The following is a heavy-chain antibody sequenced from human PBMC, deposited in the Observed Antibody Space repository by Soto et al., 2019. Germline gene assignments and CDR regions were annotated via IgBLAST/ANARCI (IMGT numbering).Heavy chain of an antibody. D-gene: IGHD3-3*01. Sequence: GGSLRLSCAASGFTFSSYAMHWVRQAPGKGLEWVAVISYDGSNKYYADSVKGRFTISRDNSKNTLYLQMNSLRAEDTAVYYCARDPHYDFWSGYPSLGMDVWGQGTTVTVSS. CDR2: ISYDGSNK. CDR1: GFTFSSYA. V-gene: IGHV3-30-3*01. J-gene: IGHJ6*02. CDR3: ARDPHYDFWSGYPSLGMDV.